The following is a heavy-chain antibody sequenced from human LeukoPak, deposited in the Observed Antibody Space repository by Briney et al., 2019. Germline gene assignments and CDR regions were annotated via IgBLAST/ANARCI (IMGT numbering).Heavy chain of an antibody. D-gene: IGHD6-19*01. CDR3: ARDRAGIAPNYYYYGMDV. Sequence: ASVKVSCKASGYTFTGYYMHWVRQAPGQGLEWMGWINPNSGGTNYAQKFQGWVTVTRDTSISTAYMELSRLRSDDTAVYYCARDRAGIAPNYYYYGMDVWGKGTTVTVSS. J-gene: IGHJ6*04. CDR2: INPNSGGT. V-gene: IGHV1-2*04. CDR1: GYTFTGYY.